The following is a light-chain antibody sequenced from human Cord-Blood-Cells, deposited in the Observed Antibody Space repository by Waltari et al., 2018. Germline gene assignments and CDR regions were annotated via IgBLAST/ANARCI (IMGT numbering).Light chain of an antibody. J-gene: IGLJ2*01. Sequence: QSALTQPPSASGSPGQSVTISCTGTSSDVGGYNYVSWYQQHPGKAPKLMIYEVSKRPSGVPDRCSGSKSGNTASLTVSGLQAEDGADYYCSSYAGSNNVVFGGGTKLTVL. CDR3: SSYAGSNNVV. V-gene: IGLV2-8*01. CDR1: SSDVGGYNY. CDR2: EVS.